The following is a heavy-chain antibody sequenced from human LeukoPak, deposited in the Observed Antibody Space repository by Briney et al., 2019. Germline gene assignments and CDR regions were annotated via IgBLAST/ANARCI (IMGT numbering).Heavy chain of an antibody. CDR3: ARVTGYMIEDYFDY. CDR1: GGSISSYY. D-gene: IGHD3-22*01. Sequence: AETLSLTCTVSGGSISSYYWSWIRQLAGKGLEWIGRIYTSGSTNYNPSLKSRVTISVDTSKNQFSLKLSAVTAADTAVYYCARVTGYMIEDYFDYWGQGTLVTVSS. J-gene: IGHJ4*02. CDR2: IYTSGST. V-gene: IGHV4-4*07.